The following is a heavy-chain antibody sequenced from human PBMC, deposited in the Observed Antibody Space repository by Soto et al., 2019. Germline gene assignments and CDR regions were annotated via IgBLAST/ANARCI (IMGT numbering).Heavy chain of an antibody. D-gene: IGHD5-12*01. V-gene: IGHV4-34*01. Sequence: QVQLQQWGAGLLKPSETLSLNYAVTGGSLSGYYWSWILQPPGKGLEWIGEVKAGGHTNYSPSLRGRVTISSDTSNNQFSLRLNSVTAADTGVYYCARGQEGVVATHWDQRSLVTVSS. CDR3: ARGQEGVVATH. CDR2: VKAGGHT. J-gene: IGHJ4*02. CDR1: GGSLSGYY.